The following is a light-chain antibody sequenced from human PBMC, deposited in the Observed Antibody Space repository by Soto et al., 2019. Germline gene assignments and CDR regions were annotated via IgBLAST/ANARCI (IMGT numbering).Light chain of an antibody. V-gene: IGKV3-11*01. CDR1: QSFRGL. J-gene: IGKJ5*01. CDR3: QQYYSAPIS. CDR2: DAY. Sequence: EVVLTQSPVTLSLSPGERATLSCRASQSFRGLLAWYQQKPGQAPRLLIYDAYNRATGIPPRFSGSGSGTDFTLTISSLQAEDVAVYYCQQYYSAPISFGQGTRLEIK.